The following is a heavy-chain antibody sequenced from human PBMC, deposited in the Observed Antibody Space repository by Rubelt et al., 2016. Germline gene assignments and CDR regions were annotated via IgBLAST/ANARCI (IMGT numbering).Heavy chain of an antibody. CDR3: AKDRRSSGWY. D-gene: IGHD6-19*01. V-gene: IGHV3-9*01. J-gene: IGHJ4*02. CDR1: GFTFDDYA. Sequence: EVQLVESGGGLVQPGRSLRLSCAASGFTFDDYAMHWVRQAPGKGLEWVSGISWNSGGIGFADFVKGRVTISRDNSKNSLYLQMNSLRAEDTALYYCAKDRRSSGWYWGQGTLVTVSS. CDR2: ISWNSGGI.